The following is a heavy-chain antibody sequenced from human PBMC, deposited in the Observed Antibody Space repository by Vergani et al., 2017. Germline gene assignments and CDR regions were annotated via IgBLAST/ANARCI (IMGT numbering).Heavy chain of an antibody. CDR2: LSASDRRT. V-gene: IGHV3-23*04. CDR3: AKVGRSEVAGTFGAFDI. J-gene: IGHJ3*02. CDR1: GFTFSGSA. D-gene: IGHD6-19*01. Sequence: EVQLVESGGGLVQPGGSLKLSCAASGFTFSGSAMHWVRQASGKGLEWVSTLSASDRRTHYADSVKGRFTISRDISKNTLFLHMNSLRPEDTAVYYCAKVGRSEVAGTFGAFDIWGQGTMVTVSS.